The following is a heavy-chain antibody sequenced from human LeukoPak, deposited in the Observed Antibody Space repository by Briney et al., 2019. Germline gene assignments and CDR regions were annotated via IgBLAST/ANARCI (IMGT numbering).Heavy chain of an antibody. Sequence: SETLSLTCTVSGGSISSYYWSWIRQPAGKGLEWIGRIYTSGSTNYDPSLKSRVTISVDTSKNQFSLKLSSVTAADTAVYYCARDGNYYDSSGYYSPLPYYYMDVWGKGTTVTISS. J-gene: IGHJ6*03. V-gene: IGHV4-4*07. CDR1: GGSISSYY. CDR2: IYTSGST. D-gene: IGHD3-22*01. CDR3: ARDGNYYDSSGYYSPLPYYYMDV.